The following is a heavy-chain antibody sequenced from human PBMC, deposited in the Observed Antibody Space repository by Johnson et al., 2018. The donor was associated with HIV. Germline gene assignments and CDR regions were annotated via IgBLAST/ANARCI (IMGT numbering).Heavy chain of an antibody. D-gene: IGHD3-22*01. J-gene: IGHJ3*02. Sequence: QVQLVESGGGLIQPGGSLRLSCEASGFTVSSYAMHWVRQAPGKGLEWVAIISYDGSNKYYADSVKGRFTIPSANSKNTLYLQMNSLRPEDTAVYYCARGMSSGPWAGGDAFDIWGQGTMVTVSS. CDR1: GFTVSSYA. CDR3: ARGMSSGPWAGGDAFDI. V-gene: IGHV3-30*03. CDR2: ISYDGSNK.